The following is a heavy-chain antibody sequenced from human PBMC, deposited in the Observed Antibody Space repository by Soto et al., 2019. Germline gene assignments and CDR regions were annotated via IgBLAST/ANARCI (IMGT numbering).Heavy chain of an antibody. Sequence: TLSLTCTVSGGSISSGGYYWSWIRQHPGKGLEWIGYIYYSGSTYYNPSLKSRLTISVDTSENQFSLKLSSVTAADTAVYYCARYNYDRAFDYWGQGTLVTVSS. V-gene: IGHV4-31*03. CDR3: ARYNYDRAFDY. CDR1: GGSISSGGYY. J-gene: IGHJ4*02. CDR2: IYYSGST. D-gene: IGHD3-22*01.